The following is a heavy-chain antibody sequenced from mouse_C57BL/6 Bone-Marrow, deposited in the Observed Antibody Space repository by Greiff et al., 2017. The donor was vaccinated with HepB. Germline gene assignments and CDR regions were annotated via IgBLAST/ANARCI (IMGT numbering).Heavy chain of an antibody. D-gene: IGHD1-1*01. V-gene: IGHV1-69*01. J-gene: IGHJ2*01. CDR3: ARCRADYYGSSSYYFDY. CDR1: GYTFTSYW. Sequence: QVQLQQPGAELVMPGASVKLSCKASGYTFTSYWMHWVKQRPGQGLEWIGEIDPSDSYTNYNQKFKGKSTLTVDKSSSTAYMQLSSLTSEDSAVYYCARCRADYYGSSSYYFDYWGQGTTLTVSS. CDR2: IDPSDSYT.